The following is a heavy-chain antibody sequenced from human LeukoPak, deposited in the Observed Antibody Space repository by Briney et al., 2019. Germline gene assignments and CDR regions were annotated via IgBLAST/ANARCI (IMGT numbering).Heavy chain of an antibody. V-gene: IGHV4-59*01. Sequence: SETLSLTCTVSGGSISSDYWSWIRQPPGKGLEWIGYVYNSGSTNYNPSLKSRVNISLDTSKRQFSLKLTSVTAADTAVYYCARGRYGGSYYTNHPFDYWGQGTLVTVSS. CDR1: GGSISSDY. CDR2: VYNSGST. J-gene: IGHJ4*02. CDR3: ARGRYGGSYYTNHPFDY. D-gene: IGHD1-26*01.